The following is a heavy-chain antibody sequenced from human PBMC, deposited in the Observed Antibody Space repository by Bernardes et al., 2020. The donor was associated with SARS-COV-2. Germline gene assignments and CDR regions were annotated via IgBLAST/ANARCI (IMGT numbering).Heavy chain of an antibody. D-gene: IGHD3-10*01. CDR3: ARGRVPASGSYY. Sequence: TLSLTCAVYSGSFSGYYWSWIRQPPGRGLEWIGDINHIGSSHYNPSLKSRVTISVDTSKNQFSLKLRSVTAADTGVYYCARGRVPASGSYYWGQGTLVTVSS. CDR1: SGSFSGYY. CDR2: INHIGSS. V-gene: IGHV4-34*01. J-gene: IGHJ4*02.